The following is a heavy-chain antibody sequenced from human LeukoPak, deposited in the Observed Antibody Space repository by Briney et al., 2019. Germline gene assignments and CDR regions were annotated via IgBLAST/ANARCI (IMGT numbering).Heavy chain of an antibody. CDR1: GESFSGYY. V-gene: IGHV4-34*01. CDR2: INHSGST. D-gene: IGHD2-2*01. Sequence: SETLSLTCAVYGESFSGYYWSWIRQPPGKGLEWIGEINHSGSTNYNPSLKSRVTISVDTSKNQFSLKLSSVTAADTAVYYCARAAYCSSTSCYLNWFDPWGQGTLVTVSS. J-gene: IGHJ5*02. CDR3: ARAAYCSSTSCYLNWFDP.